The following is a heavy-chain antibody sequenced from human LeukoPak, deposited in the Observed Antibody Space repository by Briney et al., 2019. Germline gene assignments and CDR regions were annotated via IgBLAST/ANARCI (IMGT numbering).Heavy chain of an antibody. J-gene: IGHJ3*02. CDR3: ARDKGSSWSDAFDI. CDR1: GFTVSSNY. V-gene: IGHV3-53*01. Sequence: GGSLRLSCAASGFTVSSNYMTWVRQAPGKGLEWVSVISIPGSITYADSVKGRFTTSRDNSKNTLYLQMNSLRADDTAVYYCARDKGSSWSDAFDIWGQGTMVAVSS. D-gene: IGHD6-13*01. CDR2: ISIPGSI.